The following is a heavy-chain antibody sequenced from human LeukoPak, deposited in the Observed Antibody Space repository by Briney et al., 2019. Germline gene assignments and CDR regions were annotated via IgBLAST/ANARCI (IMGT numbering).Heavy chain of an antibody. CDR2: FNHTGST. V-gene: IGHV4-34*01. D-gene: IGHD5-12*01. Sequence: PSETLSLTCAVYGGSFSGYYWSWLRQSPGRGLEWVGEFNHTGSTNYNPSLKSRVTISEDTSKNQFSLTLSSVTAADTAVYYCARGHLYSGFYFDYWGQRTLLTASS. CDR3: ARGHLYSGFYFDY. CDR1: GGSFSGYY. J-gene: IGHJ4*02.